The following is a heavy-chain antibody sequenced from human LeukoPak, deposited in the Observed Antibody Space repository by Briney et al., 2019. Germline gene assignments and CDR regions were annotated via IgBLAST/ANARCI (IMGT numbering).Heavy chain of an antibody. CDR2: ISGSGGST. D-gene: IGHD2-2*01. Sequence: GGSLRLSCAASGFTFSSYAMNWVRQAPGKGLEWVSAISGSGGSTYYADSVKGRFTISRDNSKNTLYLQMNSLRAEDTAVYYCAKSPGYQLPDYYYGMDVWGQGTTVTVSS. V-gene: IGHV3-23*01. J-gene: IGHJ6*02. CDR3: AKSPGYQLPDYYYGMDV. CDR1: GFTFSSYA.